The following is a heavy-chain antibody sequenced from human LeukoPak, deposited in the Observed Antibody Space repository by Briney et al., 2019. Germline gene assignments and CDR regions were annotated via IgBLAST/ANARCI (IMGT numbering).Heavy chain of an antibody. V-gene: IGHV3-30*02. D-gene: IGHD2-2*01. CDR2: IRYDGSNK. CDR1: GFTFSSYA. Sequence: QPGGSLRLSCAASGFTFSSYAMSWVRQAPGKGLEWVAFIRYDGSNKYYADSVKGRFTISRDNSKNTLYLQMNSLRAEDTAVYYCAKDFCSSTSCYLGYYYMDVWGKGTTVTISS. J-gene: IGHJ6*03. CDR3: AKDFCSSTSCYLGYYYMDV.